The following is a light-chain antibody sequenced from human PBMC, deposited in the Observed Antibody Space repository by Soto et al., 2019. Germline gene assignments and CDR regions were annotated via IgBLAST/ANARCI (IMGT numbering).Light chain of an antibody. CDR1: QSVSSN. J-gene: IGKJ4*01. CDR3: QQYNNWPLLT. Sequence: EIVMTQSPATLSVSPGERATLSCRASQSVSSNLAWYQQKPGQAPRLLIYGASTRATGIPARFSGSGSGTEFPHTISSLQSEDFAVYYCQQYNNWPLLTFGGGTKVEIK. CDR2: GAS. V-gene: IGKV3-15*01.